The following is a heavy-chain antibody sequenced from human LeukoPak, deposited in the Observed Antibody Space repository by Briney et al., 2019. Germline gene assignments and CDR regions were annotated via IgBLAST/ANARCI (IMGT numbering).Heavy chain of an antibody. J-gene: IGHJ4*02. Sequence: PGKSLRLSCAASAFTFSTYAMHWVRQAPGKGLEWVAVISYDGSNKYYADSVKGRFTISRDNSKNTLYLQMNSLRAEDTAVYYCAIGQDSSGYYLLDYWGQGTLVTVSS. CDR3: AIGQDSSGYYLLDY. CDR2: ISYDGSNK. V-gene: IGHV3-30*04. D-gene: IGHD3-22*01. CDR1: AFTFSTYA.